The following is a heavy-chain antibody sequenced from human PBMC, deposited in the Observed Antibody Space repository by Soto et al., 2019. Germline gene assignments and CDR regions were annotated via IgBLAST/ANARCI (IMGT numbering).Heavy chain of an antibody. CDR3: ARGDLHFLGYYMDV. D-gene: IGHD3-16*01. Sequence: SETLSLTCAVYGGSFSGYYWSWIRQPPGKGLEWIGEINHSGSTNYNPSLKSRVTISVDTSKNQFSLKLSSVTAADTAVYYCARGDLHFLGYYMDVWGKGTTVTVSS. J-gene: IGHJ6*03. CDR1: GGSFSGYY. V-gene: IGHV4-34*01. CDR2: INHSGST.